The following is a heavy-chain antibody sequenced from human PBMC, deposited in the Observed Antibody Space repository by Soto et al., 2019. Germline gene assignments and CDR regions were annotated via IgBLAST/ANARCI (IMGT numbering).Heavy chain of an antibody. Sequence: SVKVSCKASGGTFSSYAISWVRQAPGQGLEWMGGIIPIFGTANYAQKFQGRVTITADKSTSTAYMELSSLRSEDTAVYYCARVETPGEAFDIWGQGTMVTVSS. V-gene: IGHV1-69*06. CDR1: GGTFSSYA. J-gene: IGHJ3*02. CDR2: IIPIFGTA. CDR3: ARVETPGEAFDI. D-gene: IGHD3-16*01.